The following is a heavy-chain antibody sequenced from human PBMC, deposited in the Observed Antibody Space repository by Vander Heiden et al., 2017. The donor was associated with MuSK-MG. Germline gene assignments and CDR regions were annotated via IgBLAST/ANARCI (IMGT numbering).Heavy chain of an antibody. J-gene: IGHJ3*02. CDR2: INHSGST. Sequence: QVQLQQWGAGLLKPSETLSLTCAVYGGSFSGYYWSWIRQPPGKGLEWIGEINHSGSTNYNPSLKSRVTISVDTSKNQFSLKLSSVTAADTAVYYCARGLYGRKPRAFDIWGQETMVTVSS. V-gene: IGHV4-34*01. CDR1: GGSFSGYY. D-gene: IGHD4-17*01. CDR3: ARGLYGRKPRAFDI.